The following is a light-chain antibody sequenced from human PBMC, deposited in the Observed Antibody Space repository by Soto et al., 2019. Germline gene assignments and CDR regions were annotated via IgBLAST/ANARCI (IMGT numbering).Light chain of an antibody. Sequence: EIVLTQSPGTLSLSPGERATLSCRASQSVSINSLAWYQQKPGQAPRLLIHGASSRATGIPDRFSGTGSVTDFTLIISRLEPEDFAVYYCQQFESSSVTFGGGTKVEIK. CDR1: QSVSINS. CDR3: QQFESSSVT. J-gene: IGKJ4*01. V-gene: IGKV3-20*01. CDR2: GAS.